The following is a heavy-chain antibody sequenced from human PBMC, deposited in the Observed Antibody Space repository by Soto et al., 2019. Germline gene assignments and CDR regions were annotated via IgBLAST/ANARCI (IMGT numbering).Heavy chain of an antibody. V-gene: IGHV1-3*01. CDR2: INAGNGNT. CDR1: GYTFTSYA. J-gene: IGHJ3*02. Sequence: ASVKVSCKASGYTFTSYAMHWVRQAPGQRLEWMGWINAGNGNTKYSQKFQGRVTITRDTSASTAYMELSSLRSEDTAVYYCARESAMIVVVIRGPGAFDIWGQGTMVTVSS. CDR3: ARESAMIVVVIRGPGAFDI. D-gene: IGHD3-22*01.